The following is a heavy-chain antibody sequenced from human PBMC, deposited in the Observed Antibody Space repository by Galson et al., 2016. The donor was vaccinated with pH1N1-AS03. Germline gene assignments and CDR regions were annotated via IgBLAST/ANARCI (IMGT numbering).Heavy chain of an antibody. Sequence: ETLSLTCTVSGVPISSYYWTWIRQPPGKGLEWIGYVSYSGFTKYNPSLNSRVTISVDTSKNQFSLRLSSVTTADAALYYCARLDYVWGSSRNMDVWGQGTTVTVSS. V-gene: IGHV4-59*01. CDR1: GVPISSYY. CDR2: VSYSGFT. CDR3: ARLDYVWGSSRNMDV. D-gene: IGHD3-16*02. J-gene: IGHJ6*02.